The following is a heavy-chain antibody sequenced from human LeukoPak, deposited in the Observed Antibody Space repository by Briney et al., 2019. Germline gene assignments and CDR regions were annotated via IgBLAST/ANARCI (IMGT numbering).Heavy chain of an antibody. V-gene: IGHV3-66*01. Sequence: GGSLRLSCAASGFTVRSNYMSWVRQAPGKGLEWVSGTYSGGSTYYADSVKGRFSISRDNSENTLYLQMNSLRAEDTAVYYCARDLTTVTTPGPYWGQGTLVTVSS. CDR2: TYSGGST. CDR3: ARDLTTVTTPGPY. D-gene: IGHD4-17*01. CDR1: GFTVRSNY. J-gene: IGHJ4*02.